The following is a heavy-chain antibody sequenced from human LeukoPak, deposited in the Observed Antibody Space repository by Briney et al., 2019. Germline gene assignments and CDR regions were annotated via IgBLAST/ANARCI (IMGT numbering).Heavy chain of an antibody. V-gene: IGHV1-2*06. J-gene: IGHJ5*02. D-gene: IGHD2-21*01. CDR2: INPNSGGT. CDR1: GYTFTSYY. CDR3: ARVAKKEDWFDP. Sequence: ASVKVSCKASGYTFTSYYMHWVRQAPGQGLQWMGRINPNSGGTNYAQKFQGRVTMTRDTSISTAYMELSRLRSDDTAVYYCARVAKKEDWFDPWGQGTLVTVSS.